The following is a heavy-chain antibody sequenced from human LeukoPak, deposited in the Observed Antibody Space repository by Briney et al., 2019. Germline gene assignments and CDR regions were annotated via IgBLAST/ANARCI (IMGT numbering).Heavy chain of an antibody. CDR2: IYHSGST. D-gene: IGHD3-3*01. CDR3: ARGLYDFWSGYSNWFDP. Sequence: PSQTLSLTCTVSAGSISSGAYYWSWIRQHPGKGLQWVGYIYHSGSTYYNPSLKSRVTISVDTSKNQFSLKLSSVTAADTAVYYCARGLYDFWSGYSNWFDPWGQGTLVTVSS. J-gene: IGHJ5*02. V-gene: IGHV4-31*03. CDR1: AGSISSGAYY.